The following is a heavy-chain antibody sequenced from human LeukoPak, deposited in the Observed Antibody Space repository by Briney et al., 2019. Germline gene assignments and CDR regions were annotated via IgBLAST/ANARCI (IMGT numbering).Heavy chain of an antibody. CDR2: IKNDGAVK. J-gene: IGHJ4*02. Sequence: GGSLRFSCAASGFTFSYHWMTWVRQAPGKGLEWVANIKNDGAVKNYVDSVKGRFTISRDNAKNSLYLQMNSLRAEDTAVYYCAKDSHSKGDFWGQGVLVTVSS. CDR3: AKDSHSKGDF. V-gene: IGHV3-7*01. D-gene: IGHD6-13*01. CDR1: GFTFSYHW.